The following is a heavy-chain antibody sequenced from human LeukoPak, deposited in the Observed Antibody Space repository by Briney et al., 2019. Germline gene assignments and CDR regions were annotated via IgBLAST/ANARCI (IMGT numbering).Heavy chain of an antibody. J-gene: IGHJ5*01. CDR3: ARMALDGGDSIGFDS. D-gene: IGHD2-21*02. CDR1: GYAFTDYF. V-gene: IGHV1-2*02. Sequence: ASVKVSCKASGYAFTDYFIHWVRQAPGQGLEWMGWINPNIGDASYAQKFQDRVTMTRDRSINTAYMELSRLTSDDTAVYYCARMALDGGDSIGFDSWGQGTLVTVSS. CDR2: INPNIGDA.